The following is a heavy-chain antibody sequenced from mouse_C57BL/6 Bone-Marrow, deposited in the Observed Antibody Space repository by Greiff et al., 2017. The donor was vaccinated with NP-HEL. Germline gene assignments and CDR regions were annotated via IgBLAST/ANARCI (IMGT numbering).Heavy chain of an antibody. V-gene: IGHV5-4*01. CDR3: ARDGPQIAY. CDR1: GFTFSSYA. D-gene: IGHD3-2*02. J-gene: IGHJ3*01. Sequence: EVKLVESGGGLVKPGGSLKLSCAASGFTFSSYAMSWVRQTPEKRLEWVATISDGGSYTYYPDNVKGRFTISRDNAKNNLYLQMSHLKSEDTAMYYCARDGPQIAYWGQGTLVTVSA. CDR2: ISDGGSYT.